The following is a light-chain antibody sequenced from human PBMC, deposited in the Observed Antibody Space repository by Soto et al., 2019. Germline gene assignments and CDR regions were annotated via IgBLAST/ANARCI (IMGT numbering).Light chain of an antibody. CDR1: SSDVGGFNY. CDR3: CSYAGSYTFV. V-gene: IGLV2-11*01. CDR2: DVS. J-gene: IGLJ1*01. Sequence: QLVLTQPRSVSGSPGQSVTISCTGTSSDVGGFNYVSWYQQHPGKAPKLMIYDVSKRPSGVPDRFSGSKSDNTASLTISGLQAEDEADYYCCSYAGSYTFVFGSGTKLTVL.